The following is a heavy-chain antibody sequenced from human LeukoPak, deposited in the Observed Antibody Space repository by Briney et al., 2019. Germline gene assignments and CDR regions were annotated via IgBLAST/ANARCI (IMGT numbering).Heavy chain of an antibody. CDR3: ARDAGGSGTSLDH. CDR1: GFTFSSVG. CDR2: IWSDGSNK. V-gene: IGHV3-33*01. Sequence: PGGSLRLSCAASGFTFSSVGMHWVRQAPGKGLEWVAVIWSDGSNKYYADSVKGRLTISRDIFKNTLYLQMNSLTAEDTAVYYCARDAGGSGTSLDHWGQGTLVTVSS. J-gene: IGHJ4*02. D-gene: IGHD3-10*01.